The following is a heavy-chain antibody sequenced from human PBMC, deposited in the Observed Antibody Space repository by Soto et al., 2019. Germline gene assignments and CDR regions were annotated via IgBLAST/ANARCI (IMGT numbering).Heavy chain of an antibody. Sequence: SVKVSCKASGGTFSSYAISWVRQAPGQGLEWMGGIIPIFGTANYAQKFQGRVTITADESTSTAYMELSSLRSEDTAVYYCARERGYSGFAITYGMDFWGQGTTVTVSS. D-gene: IGHD5-12*01. CDR2: IIPIFGTA. V-gene: IGHV1-69*13. J-gene: IGHJ6*02. CDR3: ARERGYSGFAITYGMDF. CDR1: GGTFSSYA.